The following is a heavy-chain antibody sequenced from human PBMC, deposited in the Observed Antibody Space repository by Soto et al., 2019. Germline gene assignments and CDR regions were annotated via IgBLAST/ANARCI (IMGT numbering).Heavy chain of an antibody. J-gene: IGHJ4*02. CDR3: ASGAMANFDY. D-gene: IGHD5-18*01. CDR1: GGTFGSQG. CDR2: FIAMLGTP. V-gene: IGHV1-69*13. Sequence: GSSVKVSCKASGGTFGSQGIAWVRQAPGQGLEWMGGFIAMLGTPTYAKKVQGRATISADESLTSSYLELRSLRSEDTGVYFCASGAMANFDYWGPGTVGTVSS.